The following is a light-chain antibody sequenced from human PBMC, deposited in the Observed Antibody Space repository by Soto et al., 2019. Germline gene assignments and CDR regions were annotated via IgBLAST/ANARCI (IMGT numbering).Light chain of an antibody. J-gene: IGLJ2*01. Sequence: QSVLTQPPSASGTPGQRGTISCSGSGSNIGSNYVSWYQHLPGTAPHLLIYHNNRRPSGVPDRFSASKSGTSASLAISGLRSEDEADYYCSAWDDSLSGRLFGVGTKVTVL. CDR3: SAWDDSLSGRL. CDR2: HNN. V-gene: IGLV1-47*01. CDR1: GSNIGSNY.